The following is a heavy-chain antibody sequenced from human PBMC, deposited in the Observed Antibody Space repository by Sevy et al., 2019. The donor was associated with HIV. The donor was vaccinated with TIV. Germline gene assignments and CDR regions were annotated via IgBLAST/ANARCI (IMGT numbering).Heavy chain of an antibody. CDR2: ISYDGSNK. Sequence: GGSLRLSCAASGFTFSSYAMHWVRQAPGKGLEWVAVISYDGSNKYYADSVKGRFTTSRDNSSSTLYLQMNSLRAEDTGVYYCARDVRGEGIRPGDLDYWGQGTLVTVSS. CDR1: GFTFSSYA. D-gene: IGHD3-10*02. CDR3: ARDVRGEGIRPGDLDY. V-gene: IGHV3-30-3*01. J-gene: IGHJ4*02.